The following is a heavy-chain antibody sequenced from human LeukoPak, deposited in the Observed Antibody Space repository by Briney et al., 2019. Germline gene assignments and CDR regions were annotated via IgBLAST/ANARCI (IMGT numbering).Heavy chain of an antibody. CDR3: ARDEGRVSGSFNP. V-gene: IGHV1-18*01. D-gene: IGHD3-10*01. CDR2: ISTYSSHT. Sequence: ASVKVSCKASGYTFTRHGITWVRQAPGQGLEWMGWISTYSSHTTYAQKFQGTVTMTTDTSTTTAYMELRSLRSDDTAVYYCARDEGRVSGSFNPWGQGTLVTVSS. J-gene: IGHJ5*02. CDR1: GYTFTRHG.